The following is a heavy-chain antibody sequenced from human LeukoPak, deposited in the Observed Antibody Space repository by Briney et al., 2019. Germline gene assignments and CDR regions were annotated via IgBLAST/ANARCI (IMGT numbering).Heavy chain of an antibody. CDR3: ARSIGSGWYQTYNWFDP. V-gene: IGHV3-23*01. D-gene: IGHD6-19*01. CDR1: GFTFSSYA. CDR2: ISGSGGST. Sequence: GGSLRLSCAASGFTFSSYAMSWVRKAPGKGLEWVSAISGSGGSTYYADSVKGRFTISRDNSKNTLYLQMNSLRAEDTAVYYCARSIGSGWYQTYNWFDPWGQGTLVTVSS. J-gene: IGHJ5*02.